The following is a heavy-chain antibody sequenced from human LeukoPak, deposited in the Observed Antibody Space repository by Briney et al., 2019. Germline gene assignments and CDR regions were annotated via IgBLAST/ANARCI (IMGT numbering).Heavy chain of an antibody. D-gene: IGHD1-26*01. CDR1: GFTFSGSA. J-gene: IGHJ4*02. V-gene: IGHV3-73*01. CDR3: TSEVGY. CDR2: IRSKANNYAT. Sequence: GGSLRLSCAASGFTFSGSAMHWVRQASGKGLEWVGRIRSKANNYATAYTASVKGRFTVSRDDSKNTTYLQMNSLKTEDTAVYYCTSEVGYWGQGTLVTVSS.